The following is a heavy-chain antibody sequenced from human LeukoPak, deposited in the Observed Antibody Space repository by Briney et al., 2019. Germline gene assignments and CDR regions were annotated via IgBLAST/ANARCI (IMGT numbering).Heavy chain of an antibody. CDR2: INTNTGNP. Sequence: ASVKVSCKASGYTFTSYGISWVRQAPGQGLEWMGWINTNTGNPTYAQGFTGRFVFSLDTSVSTAYLQISSLKAEDTAVYYCARRGYSYGLEAGFDYWGQGTLVTVSS. CDR3: ARRGYSYGLEAGFDY. CDR1: GYTFTSYG. D-gene: IGHD5-18*01. J-gene: IGHJ4*02. V-gene: IGHV7-4-1*02.